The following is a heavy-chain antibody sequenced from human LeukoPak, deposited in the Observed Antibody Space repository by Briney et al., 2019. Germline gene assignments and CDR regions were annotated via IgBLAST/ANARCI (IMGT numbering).Heavy chain of an antibody. J-gene: IGHJ6*03. CDR2: IYYSGST. V-gene: IGHV4-59*12. Sequence: SETLSLTCTVSGGSISSYYWSWIRQPPGKGLEWIGYIYYSGSTNYNPSLKSRVTISVDTSKNQFSLKLSSVTAADTAVYYCARTIAARRVGYYYYMDVWGKGTTVTVSS. CDR3: ARTIAARRVGYYYYMDV. CDR1: GGSISSYY. D-gene: IGHD6-6*01.